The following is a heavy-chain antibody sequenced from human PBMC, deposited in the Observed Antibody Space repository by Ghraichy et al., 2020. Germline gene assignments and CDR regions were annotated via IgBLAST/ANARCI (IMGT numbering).Heavy chain of an antibody. Sequence: GGSLRLSCAASGFTFSSYGMHWVRQAPGKGLEWVAFIRYDGSNKYYADSVKGRFTISRDNSKNTLYLQMNSLRAEDTAVYYCAKDMKMATIWNGMDVWGQGTTVTVSS. CDR2: IRYDGSNK. V-gene: IGHV3-30*02. CDR3: AKDMKMATIWNGMDV. CDR1: GFTFSSYG. D-gene: IGHD5-24*01. J-gene: IGHJ6*02.